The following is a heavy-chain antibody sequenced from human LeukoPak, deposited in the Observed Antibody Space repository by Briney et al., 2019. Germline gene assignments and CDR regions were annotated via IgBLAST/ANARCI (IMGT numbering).Heavy chain of an antibody. V-gene: IGHV1-69*02. CDR2: IIPILGIA. CDR3: ASPLYSSGYDY. D-gene: IGHD3-22*01. CDR1: GGTFSSYT. J-gene: IGHJ4*02. Sequence: ASVKVSCKASGGTFSSYTISWVRQAPGQGLEWMGRIIPILGIANYAQKFQGRVTITADNSTSTAYMELSSLRSEDTAVYYCASPLYSSGYDYWGQGTLVTVSS.